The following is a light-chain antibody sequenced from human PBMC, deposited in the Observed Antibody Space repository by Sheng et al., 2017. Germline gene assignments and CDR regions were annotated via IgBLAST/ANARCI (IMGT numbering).Light chain of an antibody. V-gene: IGKV3-20*01. CDR3: QQYSTSIT. Sequence: EILLTQSPGTLSLSPGERATLSCRASQSVSSRYLAWYQQKPGQAPRLLIFGASSRATGIPVRFSGSGSGTDFTLTISRLEPEDFVVYYCQQYSTSITFGGGTKVELK. CDR2: GAS. CDR1: QSVSSRY. J-gene: IGKJ4*01.